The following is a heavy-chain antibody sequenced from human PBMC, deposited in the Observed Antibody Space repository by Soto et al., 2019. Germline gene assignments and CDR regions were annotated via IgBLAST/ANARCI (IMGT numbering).Heavy chain of an antibody. D-gene: IGHD4-17*01. CDR1: GGSISSGGYY. V-gene: IGHV4-31*03. Sequence: SETLSLTCTVSGGSISSGGYYWSWIRQHPGKGLEWIGYIYYSGSTYYNPSLKSRVTISVDTSKNQFSLKLSSVTAADTAVYYCARDSPIDYGDYAWYYYMDVWGKGTTVTVSS. J-gene: IGHJ6*03. CDR3: ARDSPIDYGDYAWYYYMDV. CDR2: IYYSGST.